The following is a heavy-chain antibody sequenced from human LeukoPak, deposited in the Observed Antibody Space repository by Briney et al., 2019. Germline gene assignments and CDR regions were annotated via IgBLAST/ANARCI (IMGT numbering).Heavy chain of an antibody. D-gene: IGHD2-2*01. V-gene: IGHV3-23*05. CDR1: GFNFMQYG. Sequence: PGGSLRLSCVGSGFNFMQYGMMWVRQAPGKGLEWVSTIHPSGINTHHADSVKGRFTISRDNSKNTLYLQMSSLRVEDTAIYYCARDPSTLLPTDDSWGQGTLVAVSS. CDR3: ARDPSTLLPTDDS. J-gene: IGHJ4*02. CDR2: IHPSGINT.